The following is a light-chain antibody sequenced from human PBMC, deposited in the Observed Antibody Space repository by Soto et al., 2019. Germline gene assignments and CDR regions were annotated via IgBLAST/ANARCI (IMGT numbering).Light chain of an antibody. V-gene: IGKV3-15*01. CDR2: DAS. CDR1: QSISTN. J-gene: IGKJ2*01. Sequence: EIVMTQSPATLSESPGERVTLSCRASQSISTNLAWYQQKPGQAPRLLIYDASTRATGIPGRISGSGSGTEFTLTISSLQSEDFAVYYCHQYNNWPPMYTFGQGTKLEIK. CDR3: HQYNNWPPMYT.